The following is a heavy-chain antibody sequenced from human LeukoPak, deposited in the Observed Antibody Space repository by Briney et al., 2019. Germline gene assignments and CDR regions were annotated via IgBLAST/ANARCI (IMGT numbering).Heavy chain of an antibody. D-gene: IGHD2-2*01. CDR3: AEDGDIVVVPAAIGFDY. V-gene: IGHV3-23*01. Sequence: WGSLRLSCAASGFTFSSYAMSWVRQAPGKGLEWVSAISGSGGSTYYADSVKGRFTISRDNSKNTLYLQMNSLRAEDTAVYYCAEDGDIVVVPAAIGFDYWGQGTLVTVSS. CDR2: ISGSGGST. CDR1: GFTFSSYA. J-gene: IGHJ4*02.